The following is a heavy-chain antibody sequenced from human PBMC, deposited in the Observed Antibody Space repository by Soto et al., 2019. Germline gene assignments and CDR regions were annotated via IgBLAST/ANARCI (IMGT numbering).Heavy chain of an antibody. J-gene: IGHJ4*02. V-gene: IGHV4-59*01. D-gene: IGHD3-10*01. Sequence: PSETLSLTCTVSGCSISSYYWSWIRQPPGKGLEWIGYIYYSGSTNYNPSLKSRVTISVDTSKNQFSLKLSSVTAADTAVYYCARDSVYYGSGSYYNVFDYWGQGTLVTVSS. CDR1: GCSISSYY. CDR3: ARDSVYYGSGSYYNVFDY. CDR2: IYYSGST.